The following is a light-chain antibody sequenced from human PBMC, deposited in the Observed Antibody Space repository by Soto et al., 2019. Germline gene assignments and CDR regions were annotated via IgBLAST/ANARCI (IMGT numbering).Light chain of an antibody. Sequence: QSVLTQPASVSGSPGQSITIACTGTNRDVGSYNLVSWYQQRPGEAPKLIISEVRNRPSGISYRFTGSKSGNTASLTISGLQAEDEADYYCSSYASNIYVFGTGTKLTVL. J-gene: IGLJ1*01. V-gene: IGLV2-14*01. CDR2: EVR. CDR1: NRDVGSYNL. CDR3: SSYASNIYV.